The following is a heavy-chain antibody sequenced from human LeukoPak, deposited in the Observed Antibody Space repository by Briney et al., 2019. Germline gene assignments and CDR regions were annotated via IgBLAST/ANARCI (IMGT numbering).Heavy chain of an antibody. D-gene: IGHD6-19*01. Sequence: SETLSLTCTVSGGSISGNDWTWIRHPPGKGLDYIGHVFYTGSTNYSPSLKGRFTISIDTPKSHFSLNLTSVAAADTAVYYCAKAVAVAGTFKFDFWGQGTLVTVSS. V-gene: IGHV4-59*01. CDR3: AKAVAVAGTFKFDF. CDR2: VFYTGST. J-gene: IGHJ4*02. CDR1: GGSISGND.